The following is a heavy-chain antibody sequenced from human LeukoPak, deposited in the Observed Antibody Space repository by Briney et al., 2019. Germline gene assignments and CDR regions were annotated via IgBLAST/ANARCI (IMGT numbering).Heavy chain of an antibody. CDR2: VSASNGNT. CDR1: GLTYTSCG. D-gene: IGHD5-18*01. V-gene: IGHV1-18*01. Sequence: ASVTLPCMFFGLTYTSCGIGWVRQAPGHGLEWMGSVSASNGNTNYAQKLQGRVTMTTDTSTSTAYMELRSLRSDDTAVYYCARDISYGPSRSYYYYMDVWGKGTTVTVSS. J-gene: IGHJ6*03. CDR3: ARDISYGPSRSYYYYMDV.